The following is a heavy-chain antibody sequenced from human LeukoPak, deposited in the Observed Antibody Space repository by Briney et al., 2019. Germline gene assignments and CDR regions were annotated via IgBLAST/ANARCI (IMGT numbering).Heavy chain of an antibody. CDR1: GFTFSSYS. CDR3: ARDPHSLDY. Sequence: PGGSRRLSCTTSGFTFSSYSMNWVRQAPGKGLEWVSYIHSGGSTIYYADSVKGRFTISRDNVKNALYLQMDSLRPEDTAVYYCARDPHSLDYWGQGTLVTVSS. D-gene: IGHD2-21*01. J-gene: IGHJ4*02. V-gene: IGHV3-48*01. CDR2: IHSGGSTI.